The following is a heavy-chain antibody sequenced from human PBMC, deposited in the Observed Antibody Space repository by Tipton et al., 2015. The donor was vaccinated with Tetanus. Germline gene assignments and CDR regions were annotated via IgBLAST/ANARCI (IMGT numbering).Heavy chain of an antibody. Sequence: TLSLTCTVSGVSITSDYWSWIRQPPGRGLEWIGYISESGSTNYNPSLKSRVTVSKDTSNNQFSLKLTSVTAADTALYFCARAPRSYFTSNSGYQRLWPSAFDLWGRGTLVTASS. CDR1: GVSITSDY. V-gene: IGHV4-59*01. CDR3: ARAPRSYFTSNSGYQRLWPSAFDL. CDR2: ISESGST. D-gene: IGHD3-22*01. J-gene: IGHJ3*01.